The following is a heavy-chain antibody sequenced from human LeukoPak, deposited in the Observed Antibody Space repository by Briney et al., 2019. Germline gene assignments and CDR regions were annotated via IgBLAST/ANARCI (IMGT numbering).Heavy chain of an antibody. CDR2: VSASGDT. CDR1: GGSISSDY. D-gene: IGHD3-10*01. V-gene: IGHV4-4*07. Sequence: PSETLSLTCTVSGGSISSDYWGWIRQPAGKGLEWIGRVSASGDTNYNSSLKTRVTFSLDTSTNQFSLRLSSVTAADTAMYYCARNFGGGYGVDVWGQGTTVTVS. CDR3: ARNFGGGYGVDV. J-gene: IGHJ6*02.